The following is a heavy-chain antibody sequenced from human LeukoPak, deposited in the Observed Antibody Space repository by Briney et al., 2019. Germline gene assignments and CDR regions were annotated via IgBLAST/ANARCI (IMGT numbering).Heavy chain of an antibody. CDR1: GDSISNSAYY. CDR3: AGGLN. J-gene: IGHJ4*02. V-gene: IGHV4-39*01. D-gene: IGHD3-16*01. Sequence: PSETLSLTCTVSGDSISNSAYYWGWIRQSPGKGLEWIGNIYYSGSTYYNPSLKSRVTISVDTSKNQFSLKLSSVTAADTAVYYCAGGLNWGQGTLVTVSS. CDR2: IYYSGST.